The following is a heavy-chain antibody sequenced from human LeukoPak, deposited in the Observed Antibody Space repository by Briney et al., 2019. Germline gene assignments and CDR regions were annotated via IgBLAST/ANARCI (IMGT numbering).Heavy chain of an antibody. J-gene: IGHJ4*02. CDR2: INHSGST. V-gene: IGHV4-34*01. CDR3: ARGRRKVRGLVTRPHDY. D-gene: IGHD3-10*01. Sequence: PSETLSLTCAVYGGSFSGYYWSWIRQPPGKGLEWIGEINHSGSTNYNPSLKSRVTISVDTSKNQFSLKLSSVTAADTAVYYCARGRRKVRGLVTRPHDYWGQGTLVTVSS. CDR1: GGSFSGYY.